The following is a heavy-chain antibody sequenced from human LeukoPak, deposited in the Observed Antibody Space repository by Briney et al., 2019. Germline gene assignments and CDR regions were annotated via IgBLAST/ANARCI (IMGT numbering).Heavy chain of an antibody. J-gene: IGHJ4*02. CDR3: ARAKYSSRWSLDY. CDR2: IDSNGGGA. Sequence: GGSLRLSCATSGFTFNIYWMQWVRQVPGKGLVWVSRIDSNGGGATYADSVKGRFTTSRDNGNNTMYLQMNSLRAEDTAIYYRARAKYSSRWSLDYWGQGALVTVSS. CDR1: GFTFNIYW. V-gene: IGHV3-74*03. D-gene: IGHD6-13*01.